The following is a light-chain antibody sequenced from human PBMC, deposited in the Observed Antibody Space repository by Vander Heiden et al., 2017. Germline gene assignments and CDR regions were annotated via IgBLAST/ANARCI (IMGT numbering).Light chain of an antibody. CDR1: QSVSSY. Sequence: EIELTHSPATLSLSRGERATRSCWASQSVSSYLAWYQQKPGQAPRLLIYDASNRATGIPARFSGSGSGTDFTLTISSLEPEDFAVYYCQQHSNWLTFGGGTKVEIK. J-gene: IGKJ4*01. CDR2: DAS. CDR3: QQHSNWLT. V-gene: IGKV3-11*01.